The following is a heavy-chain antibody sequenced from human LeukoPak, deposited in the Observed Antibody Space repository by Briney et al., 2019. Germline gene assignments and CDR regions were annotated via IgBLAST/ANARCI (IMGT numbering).Heavy chain of an antibody. Sequence: PGESLRLSCAASGFTFSGYWMSWVRQAPGKGLEWVANIKPDGSDKAYVDPVKGRFTISRDNTKNSLYLQMSSLRAEDTAVYYCARAMTWGQGTLVSVSS. CDR2: IKPDGSDK. CDR3: ARAMT. J-gene: IGHJ5*02. V-gene: IGHV3-7*01. CDR1: GFTFSGYW.